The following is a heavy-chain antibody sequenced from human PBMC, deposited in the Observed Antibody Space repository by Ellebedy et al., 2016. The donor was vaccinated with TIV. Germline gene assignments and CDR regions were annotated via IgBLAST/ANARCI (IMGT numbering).Heavy chain of an antibody. CDR1: GGTFSSYA. Sequence: SVKVSXKASGGTFSSYAISWVRQAPGQGLEWMGRIIPILGIANYAQKFQGRVTITADKSTSTAYMELSSLRSEDTAVYYCARESSSGWYYFDYWGQGTLVTVSS. D-gene: IGHD6-19*01. J-gene: IGHJ4*02. V-gene: IGHV1-69*04. CDR3: ARESSSGWYYFDY. CDR2: IIPILGIA.